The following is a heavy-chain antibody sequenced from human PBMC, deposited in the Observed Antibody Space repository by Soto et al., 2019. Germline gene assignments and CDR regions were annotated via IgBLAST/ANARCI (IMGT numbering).Heavy chain of an antibody. J-gene: IGHJ4*02. CDR3: ARCGALASPNFDY. CDR2: IYYSGST. D-gene: IGHD1-26*01. CDR1: GGSVNSGSYY. Sequence: PSETLSLTCTASGGSVNSGSYYWSWIRQPPGKGLEWIGYIYYSGSTNYNPSLKSRVTISIDTSKNQFSLKLSSVTAADTAVYYCARCGALASPNFDYWGQGTLVTVSS. V-gene: IGHV4-61*01.